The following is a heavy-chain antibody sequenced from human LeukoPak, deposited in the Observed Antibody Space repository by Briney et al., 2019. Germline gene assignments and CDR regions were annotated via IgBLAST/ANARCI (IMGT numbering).Heavy chain of an antibody. D-gene: IGHD3-22*01. CDR3: ARGDSSGYLFDY. Sequence: GRSLRLTCAASGFTFDDYAMHWVRQAPGKGLEWVSVIYSGGNTYYADSVKGRFTISRDNSKNTLYLQMNSLRAEDTAVYYCARGDSSGYLFDYWGQGTLVTVSS. CDR2: IYSGGNT. V-gene: IGHV3-53*01. J-gene: IGHJ4*02. CDR1: GFTFDDYA.